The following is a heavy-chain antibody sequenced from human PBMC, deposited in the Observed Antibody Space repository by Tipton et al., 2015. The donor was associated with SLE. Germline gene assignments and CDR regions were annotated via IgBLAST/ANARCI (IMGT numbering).Heavy chain of an antibody. Sequence: TLSLTCTVSGGSISSSPYYWAWIRQPPGKGLEWIGTVYSGGNTYHIPSLKTRVTISVDTSKTQFSLIVTSVTAADTAVYYCVRGPWAYYYYMDVWGKGTKVTVSS. CDR1: GGSISSSPYY. J-gene: IGHJ6*03. CDR3: VRGPWAYYYYMDV. V-gene: IGHV4-39*07. D-gene: IGHD7-27*01. CDR2: VYSGGNT.